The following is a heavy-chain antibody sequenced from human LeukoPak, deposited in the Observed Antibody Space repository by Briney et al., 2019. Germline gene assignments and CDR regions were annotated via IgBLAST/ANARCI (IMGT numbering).Heavy chain of an antibody. CDR3: VRDQYYGSGSYEY. Sequence: GGSLRLSCAASGFTFSSYRMHWVRQAPGKGLVWVSRINSDGRSTSYADFVKGRFTISRDNAKNTVFLQLNSLRAEDTAVYYCVRDQYYGSGSYEYWGQGTLVTVSS. D-gene: IGHD3-10*01. CDR2: INSDGRST. V-gene: IGHV3-74*01. J-gene: IGHJ4*02. CDR1: GFTFSSYR.